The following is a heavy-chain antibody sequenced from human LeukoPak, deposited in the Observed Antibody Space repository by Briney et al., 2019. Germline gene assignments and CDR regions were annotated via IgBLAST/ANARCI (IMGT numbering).Heavy chain of an antibody. D-gene: IGHD4-17*01. Sequence: ASVKVSCKASGYTFTDYYMHWVRQAPGQGLEWMGWINPNSGGTNYAQKFQGRVTMTRDTSISTAYMELSRLRSDDTAVYYCAREDTVTLYFDYWGQGTLVTVSS. V-gene: IGHV1-2*02. CDR3: AREDTVTLYFDY. J-gene: IGHJ4*02. CDR2: INPNSGGT. CDR1: GYTFTDYY.